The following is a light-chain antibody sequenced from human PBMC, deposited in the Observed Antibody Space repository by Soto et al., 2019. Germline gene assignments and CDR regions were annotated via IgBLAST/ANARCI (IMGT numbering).Light chain of an antibody. CDR2: GAS. Sequence: EIVLTQSPGTLSLSPGERATLSCRASQSVSSSYLAWYQQKPGQAPRLLIYGASSRATGIPDRFSGSGSGTDFTLTISRLEPEDFAMYYCQQYGNSVMYTFGQGTKLEIK. J-gene: IGKJ2*01. CDR3: QQYGNSVMYT. CDR1: QSVSSSY. V-gene: IGKV3-20*01.